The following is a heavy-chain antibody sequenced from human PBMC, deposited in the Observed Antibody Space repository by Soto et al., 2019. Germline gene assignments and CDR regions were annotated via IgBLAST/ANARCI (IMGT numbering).Heavy chain of an antibody. CDR2: ISSSSSTI. CDR3: AKGYSSSWYTPDY. J-gene: IGHJ4*02. CDR1: GFTFSSYS. D-gene: IGHD6-13*01. Sequence: GGSLRLSCAASGFTFSSYSMNWVRQAPGKGLEWVSYISSSSSTIYYADSVKGRFTISRDNAKNSLYLQMNSLRAEDTAVYYCAKGYSSSWYTPDYWGQGTLVTVSS. V-gene: IGHV3-48*01.